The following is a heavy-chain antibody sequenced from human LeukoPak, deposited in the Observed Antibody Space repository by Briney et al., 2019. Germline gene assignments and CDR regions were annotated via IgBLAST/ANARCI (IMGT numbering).Heavy chain of an antibody. J-gene: IGHJ4*02. CDR2: ISSGGSIK. Sequence: GGSLGLSFAASGFTFSNYDMNWVRQAPGKGLEWVSHISSGGSIKYYADSLKGRFTISRDNAKNSLYLQMNSLRAEDTAVYYCARRYCSSTDCLFDYWGQGTLVTVSS. V-gene: IGHV3-48*03. D-gene: IGHD2-2*01. CDR3: ARRYCSSTDCLFDY. CDR1: GFTFSNYD.